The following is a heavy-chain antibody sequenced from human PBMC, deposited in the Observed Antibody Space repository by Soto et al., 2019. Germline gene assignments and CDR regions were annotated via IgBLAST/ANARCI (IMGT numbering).Heavy chain of an antibody. CDR2: INSDGSST. CDR3: ARGRHSSSCTLGY. J-gene: IGHJ4*01. V-gene: IGHV3-74*01. Sequence: EVQLVESGGGLVQPGGSLRLSCAASGFTFSSYWMHWVRQAPGKGLVWVSRINSDGSSTRNAHSVKGRFTIARDNAKNTLYLQMNIQRAEDTAVYYCARGRHSSSCTLGYWGQGTLVTVSS. D-gene: IGHD6-13*01. CDR1: GFTFSSYW.